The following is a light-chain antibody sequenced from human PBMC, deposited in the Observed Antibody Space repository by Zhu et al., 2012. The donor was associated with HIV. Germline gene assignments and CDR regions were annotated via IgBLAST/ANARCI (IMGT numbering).Light chain of an antibody. CDR1: QGISSY. J-gene: IGKJ1*01. Sequence: IRMTQSPSSLSASTGDRVTITCRASQGISSYLAWYQQKPGKAPQLLIYGTSTLQSGVPLRFSGNGSGTDFTLTISCLQSEDFATYYCQQYYSFPQTFGQGTKVEIK. V-gene: IGKV1-8*01. CDR2: GTS. CDR3: QQYYSFPQT.